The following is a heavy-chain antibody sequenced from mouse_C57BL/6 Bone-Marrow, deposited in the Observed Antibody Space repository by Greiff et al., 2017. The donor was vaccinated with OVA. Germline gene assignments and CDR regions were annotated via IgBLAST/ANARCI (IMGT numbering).Heavy chain of an antibody. CDR1: GYTFTSYW. Sequence: VQLKQPGAELVKPGASVKMSCKASGYTFTSYWITWVKQRPGQGLEWIGDIYPGSGSTNYNEKFKSKATLTVDTSSSTAYMQLSSLTSEDSAVYYCARYGRYGSSPFDYWGQGTTLTVSS. J-gene: IGHJ2*01. D-gene: IGHD1-1*01. CDR2: IYPGSGST. CDR3: ARYGRYGSSPFDY. V-gene: IGHV1-55*01.